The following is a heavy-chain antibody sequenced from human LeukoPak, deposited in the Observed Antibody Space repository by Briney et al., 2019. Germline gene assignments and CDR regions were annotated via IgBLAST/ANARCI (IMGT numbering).Heavy chain of an antibody. CDR2: ISAYNGNT. CDR1: GYTFTSYG. D-gene: IGHD5-24*01. V-gene: IGHV1-18*01. CDR3: ARDVGDGYKGNWFDP. J-gene: IGHJ5*02. Sequence: ASVKVSCKASGYTFTSYGISWVRQAPGQGLERMGWISAYNGNTNYAQKLQGRVTMTTDTSTSTAYMELRSLRSDDTAVYYCARDVGDGYKGNWFDPWGQGTLVTVSS.